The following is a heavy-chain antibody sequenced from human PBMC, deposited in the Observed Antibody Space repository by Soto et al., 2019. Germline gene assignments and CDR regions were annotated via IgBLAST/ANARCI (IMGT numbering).Heavy chain of an antibody. J-gene: IGHJ2*01. V-gene: IGHV4-31*03. CDR1: GGSISSGGYY. CDR3: ARDGDRLYGGNPKLNWYFDL. D-gene: IGHD4-17*01. Sequence: QVQLQESGPGLVKPSQTLSLTCTVSGGSISSGGYYWSWIRQHPGKGLEWIGYIYYSGSTYYNPSLKSRVTISVDASKNQFSLKLSSVTAADTAVYYCARDGDRLYGGNPKLNWYFDLWGRGTLVTVSS. CDR2: IYYSGST.